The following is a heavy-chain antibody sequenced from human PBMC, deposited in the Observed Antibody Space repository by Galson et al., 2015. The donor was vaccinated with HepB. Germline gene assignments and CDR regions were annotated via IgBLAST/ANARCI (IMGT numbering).Heavy chain of an antibody. CDR2: IIPIFGTA. CDR3: ARGMPSIAVAGRYYYYYYGMDV. Sequence: SVKVSCKASGGTFSSYAISWVRQAPGQGLEWMGGIIPIFGTANYAQKFQGRVTITADESTSTAYMELSSLRSEDTAVYYCARGMPSIAVAGRYYYYYYGMDVWGQGTTVTVSS. D-gene: IGHD6-19*01. CDR1: GGTFSSYA. J-gene: IGHJ6*02. V-gene: IGHV1-69*13.